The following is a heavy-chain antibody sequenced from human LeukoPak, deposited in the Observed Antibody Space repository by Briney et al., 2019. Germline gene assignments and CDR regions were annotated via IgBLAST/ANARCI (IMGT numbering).Heavy chain of an antibody. V-gene: IGHV4-34*01. CDR1: GGSFSGYY. CDR3: ARDGYCSGGSCYRVVYY. D-gene: IGHD2-15*01. Sequence: SETLSLTCAVYGGSFSGYYWSWIRQPPGKGLEWIGEINHSGSTNYNPSLKSRVTISVDTSKNQFSLKLSSVTAADTAVYYCARDGYCSGGSCYRVVYYWGQGTLVTVSS. CDR2: INHSGST. J-gene: IGHJ4*02.